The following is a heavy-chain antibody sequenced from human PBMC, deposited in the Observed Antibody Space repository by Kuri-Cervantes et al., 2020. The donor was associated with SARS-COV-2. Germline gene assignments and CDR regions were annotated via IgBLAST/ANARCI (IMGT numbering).Heavy chain of an antibody. V-gene: IGHV3-48*03. CDR3: AREGYYEPTDMDV. CDR2: ISSSGSTI. CDR1: GFTFSSYE. Sequence: GGSLRLSCAASGFTFSSYEMNWVRQAPGKGLEWVSYISSSGSTIYYADSVKDRFTISRDNAKNSLYLQMNSLRAEDTAVYYCAREGYYEPTDMDVWGQGTTVTVSS. D-gene: IGHD3-22*01. J-gene: IGHJ6*02.